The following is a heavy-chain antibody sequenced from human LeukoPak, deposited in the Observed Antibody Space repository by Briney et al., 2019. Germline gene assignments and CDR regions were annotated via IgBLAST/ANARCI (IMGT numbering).Heavy chain of an antibody. V-gene: IGHV3-21*01. D-gene: IGHD3-10*01. J-gene: IGHJ6*02. CDR3: ARLDLWFGELTAGAMDV. CDR2: ISSSSDYI. CDR1: GFTFNDYN. Sequence: PGGSLRLSCAASGFTFNDYNINWVRQAPGKGLQWVSYISSSSDYIYYADSVKGRFTISRDYAKNSLYLQMNSLRAEDTAVYYCARLDLWFGELTAGAMDVWGQGTTVTVSS.